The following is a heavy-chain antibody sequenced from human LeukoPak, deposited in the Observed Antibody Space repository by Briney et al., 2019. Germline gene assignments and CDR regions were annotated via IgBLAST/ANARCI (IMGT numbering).Heavy chain of an antibody. V-gene: IGHV3-74*01. CDR1: GFTFNIYW. J-gene: IGHJ5*02. CDR2: IKSDGSST. D-gene: IGHD5-18*01. CDR3: ARDKGYSSDT. Sequence: GGSLRLSCAASGFTFNIYWMHWVRQAPGKGLVWVPLIKSDGSSTNYADSVKGRFTISRDNAKNTLYLQMDSLRAEDTATYYCARDKGYSSDTWGQGTLVTVSS.